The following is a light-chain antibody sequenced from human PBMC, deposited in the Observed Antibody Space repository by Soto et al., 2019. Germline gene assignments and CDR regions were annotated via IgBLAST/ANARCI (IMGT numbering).Light chain of an antibody. V-gene: IGLV2-14*01. J-gene: IGLJ1*01. CDR3: ASYRTINTYV. Sequence: QSALTQPASVSGSPGQSITVSWTGTSDDIGRYNHVSWYQQHPGKAPKLMISEVTNRPSGVSNRFSGSKSGNTASLTISRLQAEDEADYYCASYRTINTYVFGTGTKVTVL. CDR2: EVT. CDR1: SDDIGRYNH.